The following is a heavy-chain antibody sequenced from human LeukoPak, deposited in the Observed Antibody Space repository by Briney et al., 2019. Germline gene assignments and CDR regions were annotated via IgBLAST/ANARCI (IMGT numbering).Heavy chain of an antibody. CDR3: ARDPESVITMIVVGGYFDY. J-gene: IGHJ4*02. D-gene: IGHD3-22*01. CDR2: IKSDGST. CDR1: GFTFSSYW. V-gene: IGHV3-74*01. Sequence: GGSLRLSCAASGFTFSSYWMHWVRQTPGKGLMWVARIKSDGSTIYADSVKGRFTISRDNAKNTLYLQMNSLRAEDTAVYYCARDPESVITMIVVGGYFDYWGQGTLVTVSS.